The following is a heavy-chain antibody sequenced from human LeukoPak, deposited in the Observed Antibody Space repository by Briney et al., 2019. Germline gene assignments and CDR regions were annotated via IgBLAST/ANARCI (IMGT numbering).Heavy chain of an antibody. D-gene: IGHD5-18*01. CDR1: GYTFTSYY. CDR3: ARDGLDTARVKWRIGGATGMDV. J-gene: IGHJ6*04. V-gene: IGHV1-46*01. CDR2: INPSGGST. Sequence: ASVKVSCKASGYTFTSYYMHWVRQAPGQGLEWMGIINPSGGSTSYAQKFQGRVTMTRDTSTSTVYMELSSLRSEDTAVYYCARDGLDTARVKWRIGGATGMDVWGKGTTVTVSS.